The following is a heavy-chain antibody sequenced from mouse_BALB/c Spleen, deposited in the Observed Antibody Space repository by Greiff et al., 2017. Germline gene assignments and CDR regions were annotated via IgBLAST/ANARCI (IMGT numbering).Heavy chain of an antibody. CDR3: AREGLLLRQGYFDY. V-gene: IGHV5-15*02. J-gene: IGHJ2*01. Sequence: EVQVVESGGGLVQPGGSRKLSCAASGFTFSDYGMAWVRQAPGKGPEWVAFISNLAYSIYYADTVTGRFTISRENAKNTLYLEMSSLRSEDTAMYYCAREGLLLRQGYFDYWGQGTTLTVSS. CDR1: GFTFSDYG. CDR2: ISNLAYSI. D-gene: IGHD1-1*01.